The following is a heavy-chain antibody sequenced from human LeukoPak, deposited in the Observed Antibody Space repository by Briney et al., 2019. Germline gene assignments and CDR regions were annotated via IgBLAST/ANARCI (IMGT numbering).Heavy chain of an antibody. D-gene: IGHD4/OR15-4a*01. V-gene: IGHV4-4*07. CDR1: GGSISNYY. CDR2: IYSSGST. Sequence: SETLSLTCTVSGGSISNYYWSWIRQPAGKGVEWIGRIYSSGSTNYNPSLKSRVTMSVDTSKNQFSVNLTSVTAADTAVYYCVRCRGTTVLTRFDNWGQGTLVTASS. CDR3: VRCRGTTVLTRFDN. J-gene: IGHJ4*02.